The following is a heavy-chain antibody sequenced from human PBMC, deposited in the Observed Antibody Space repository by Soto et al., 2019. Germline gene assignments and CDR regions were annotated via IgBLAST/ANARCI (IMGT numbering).Heavy chain of an antibody. CDR2: INAGNGNT. J-gene: IGHJ6*02. CDR3: ARSYSYGFDYYGMDV. D-gene: IGHD5-18*01. CDR1: GYTFTSYA. Sequence: AASVKVSCKASGYTFTSYAMHWVRQAPGQRLEWMGWINAGNGNTKYSQKFQGRVTITRDTSASTAYMELSSLRSEDTAVYYCARSYSYGFDYYGMDVWGQGTTVTVSS. V-gene: IGHV1-3*01.